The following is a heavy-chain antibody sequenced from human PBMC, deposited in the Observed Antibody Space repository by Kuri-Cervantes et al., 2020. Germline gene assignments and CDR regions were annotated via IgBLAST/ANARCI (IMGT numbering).Heavy chain of an antibody. CDR1: GGSISSSSYY. Sequence: SETLSLTCTVSGGSISSSSYYWGRIRQPPGKGLEWIGSIYYSGNTYYNPSLKSRVTISVDTSKNQFSLKLSSVTAADTAVYYCARGAHSSSWTTGFGYWGQGTLVTVSS. J-gene: IGHJ4*02. D-gene: IGHD6-13*01. CDR3: ARGAHSSSWTTGFGY. V-gene: IGHV4-39*07. CDR2: IYYSGNT.